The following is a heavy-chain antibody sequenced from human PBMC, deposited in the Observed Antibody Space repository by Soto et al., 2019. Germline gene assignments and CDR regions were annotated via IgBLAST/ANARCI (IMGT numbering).Heavy chain of an antibody. J-gene: IGHJ1*01. CDR3: ARDPGDRGFYFAS. CDR2: IWDDGSDT. Sequence: PGESLILPCAASGFIFIRYPMHWFRQAPGKGLEWVAVIWDDGSDTFYGDSVKGRFTISRDTSKNTLYLQMNSLRAEDTGIYYCARDPGDRGFYFASWGQGALVIVSS. D-gene: IGHD2-21*01. V-gene: IGHV3-33*01. CDR1: GFIFIRYP.